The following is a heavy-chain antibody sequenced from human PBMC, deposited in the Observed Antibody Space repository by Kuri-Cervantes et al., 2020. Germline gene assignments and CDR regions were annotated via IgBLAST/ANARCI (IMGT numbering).Heavy chain of an antibody. Sequence: GESLKISCAASGFTFSSYWMSWVRQAPGKGLEWVANIKQDGSEKYYVDSVKGRFTISRDNAKNSLYLQMNSLRAEDTAVYYCASCDARSYCQLDIWGQGTMVTVSS. CDR3: ASCDARSYCQLDI. J-gene: IGHJ3*02. CDR2: IKQDGSEK. CDR1: GFTFSSYW. V-gene: IGHV3-7*01. D-gene: IGHD6-6*01.